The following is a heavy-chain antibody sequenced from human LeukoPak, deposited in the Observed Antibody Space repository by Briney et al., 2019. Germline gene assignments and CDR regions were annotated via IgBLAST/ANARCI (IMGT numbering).Heavy chain of an antibody. CDR3: ARVEGCGGDCYFTAAEYFQH. Sequence: GASVKVSCTASVYTFTSYGISWVLQAPGQRLEWMGCISAYNGNTNYPQKLKGRVNLTTDTSTSTAYMELRSLRSDDTAVYYCARVEGCGGDCYFTAAEYFQHWGQGTLVTVPS. D-gene: IGHD2-21*01. J-gene: IGHJ1*01. CDR1: VYTFTSYG. CDR2: ISAYNGNT. V-gene: IGHV1-18*01.